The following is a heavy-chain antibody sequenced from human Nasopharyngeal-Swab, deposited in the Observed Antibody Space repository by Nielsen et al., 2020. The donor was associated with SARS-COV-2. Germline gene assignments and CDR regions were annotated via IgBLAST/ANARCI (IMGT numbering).Heavy chain of an antibody. V-gene: IGHV4-30-4*01. CDR3: ARESGDSSISYYSDY. D-gene: IGHD4-17*01. CDR2: IYYSGST. J-gene: IGHJ4*02. Sequence: SETLSLTCTVSGGSISSGDYYWSWIRQPPGKGLEWIGYIYYSGSTYYNPSLKSRVTISVDTSKNQFSLKLSSVTAADTAVYYCARESGDSSISYYSDYWGQGTLVTVSS. CDR1: GGSISSGDYY.